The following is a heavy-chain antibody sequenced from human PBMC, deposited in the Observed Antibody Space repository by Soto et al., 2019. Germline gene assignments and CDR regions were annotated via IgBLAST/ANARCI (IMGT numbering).Heavy chain of an antibody. Sequence: GESLKISCKGSGYSFTSYWISWVRQMPGKGLEWMGRIDPSDSYTNYSPSFQGHVTISADKSISTAYLQWSSLKASDTAMYYCARMALGLLPLYGMDVWGQGTTVTVSS. D-gene: IGHD2-15*01. CDR3: ARMALGLLPLYGMDV. CDR1: GYSFTSYW. CDR2: IDPSDSYT. J-gene: IGHJ6*02. V-gene: IGHV5-10-1*01.